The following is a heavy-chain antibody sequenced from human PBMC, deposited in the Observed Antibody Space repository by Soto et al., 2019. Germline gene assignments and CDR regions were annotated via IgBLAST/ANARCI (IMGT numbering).Heavy chain of an antibody. D-gene: IGHD3-10*01. Sequence: SETLSLTCTVSGGAISSYYWSWIRQPPGKGLEWIGYIYYSGSTNYNPSLKSRVTISVDTSKNQFSLKLSSVTAADTAVYYCARLRITTKPYYYYGMDVWGQGTTVTVSS. CDR2: IYYSGST. J-gene: IGHJ6*02. CDR3: ARLRITTKPYYYYGMDV. CDR1: GGAISSYY. V-gene: IGHV4-59*01.